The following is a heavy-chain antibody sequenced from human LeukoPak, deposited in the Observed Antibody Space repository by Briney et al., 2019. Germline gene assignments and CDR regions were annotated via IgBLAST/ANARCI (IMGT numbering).Heavy chain of an antibody. J-gene: IGHJ5*01. V-gene: IGHV3-33*01. CDR1: GFTFSSYG. D-gene: IGHD4-17*01. CDR3: ARGAYGDYDS. Sequence: PGRSLRLSCAASGFTFSSYGMHWVRQAPGKGLEWVAVIWYDGSNKYYADSVKGRFTISRDNSKNTLFLQMSGLRAEDTAVYFCARGAYGDYDSWGQGTQVTVSS. CDR2: IWYDGSNK.